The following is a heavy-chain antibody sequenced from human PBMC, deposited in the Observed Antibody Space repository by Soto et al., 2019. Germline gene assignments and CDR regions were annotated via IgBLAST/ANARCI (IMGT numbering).Heavy chain of an antibody. V-gene: IGHV3-9*01. CDR3: AKDIVRIGYSYVNDAFDI. CDR1: GFTFDDYA. J-gene: IGHJ3*02. CDR2: ISWNSGSI. D-gene: IGHD5-18*01. Sequence: HPGGSLGLSCAASGFTFDDYAMHWVRQAPGKGLEWVSGISWNSGSIGYADSVKGRFTISRDNAKNSLYLQMNSLRAEDTALYYCAKDIVRIGYSYVNDAFDIWGQGTMVTVSS.